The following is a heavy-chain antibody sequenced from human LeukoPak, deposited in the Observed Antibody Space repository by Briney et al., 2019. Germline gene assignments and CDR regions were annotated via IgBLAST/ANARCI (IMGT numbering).Heavy chain of an antibody. CDR3: ARYDSSGSLAFDI. CDR2: INHSGST. V-gene: IGHV4-34*01. CDR1: GGSFSGYY. D-gene: IGHD3-22*01. Sequence: TSETLSLTCAVYGGSFSGYYWSWIRQPPGKGLEWIGEINHSGSTNYNPSLKSRVTISVDTSKNQFSLKLSSVTAADTAVYYCARYDSSGSLAFDIWGQGTMVTVSS. J-gene: IGHJ3*02.